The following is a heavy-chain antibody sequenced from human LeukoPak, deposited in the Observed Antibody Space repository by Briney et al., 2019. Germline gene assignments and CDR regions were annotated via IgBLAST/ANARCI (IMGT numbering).Heavy chain of an antibody. CDR2: IFYDSSDI. V-gene: IGHV3-21*01. J-gene: IGHJ5*02. CDR3: ARDYRSMVRGVRIFDP. CDR1: GFTFSTYG. D-gene: IGHD3-10*01. Sequence: GGALRLSCAASGFTFSTYGMNWVRQAPGKGLEWVSSIFYDSSDIYYADSLKGRFTISRDNAKNSLFLQMNSLRAEDTAVYYCARDYRSMVRGVRIFDPWGQGTLVTVSS.